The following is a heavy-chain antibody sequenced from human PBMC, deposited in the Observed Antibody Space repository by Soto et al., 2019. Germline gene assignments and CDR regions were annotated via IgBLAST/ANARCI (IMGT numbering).Heavy chain of an antibody. CDR1: GFTFSSYA. D-gene: IGHD3-3*01. V-gene: IGHV3-30-3*01. Sequence: QVQLVESGGGVVQPGRSLRLSCAASGFTFSSYAMHWVRQAPGKGLEWVAVISYDGSNKYYADSVKGRFTISRDNSKNTLYLQMNSLRAEDTAVYYCARDGRDRYYDFWSGYRPGPNGMDVWGQGTTVTVSS. J-gene: IGHJ6*02. CDR2: ISYDGSNK. CDR3: ARDGRDRYYDFWSGYRPGPNGMDV.